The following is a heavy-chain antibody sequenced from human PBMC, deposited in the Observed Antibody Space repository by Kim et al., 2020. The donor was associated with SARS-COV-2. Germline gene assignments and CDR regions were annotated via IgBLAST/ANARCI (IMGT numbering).Heavy chain of an antibody. D-gene: IGHD6-13*01. V-gene: IGHV3-53*01. CDR2: IYSGGNP. J-gene: IGHJ4*02. Sequence: GGSLRLSCAASGFTVSSNYMSWVRQAPGKGLEWVSVIYSGGNPNYADSVKGRFTISRDNSRNTLYLQMNSLRAEDTAVYYCARAKGAAAGDFDYWGQGTLVTVSS. CDR3: ARAKGAAAGDFDY. CDR1: GFTVSSNY.